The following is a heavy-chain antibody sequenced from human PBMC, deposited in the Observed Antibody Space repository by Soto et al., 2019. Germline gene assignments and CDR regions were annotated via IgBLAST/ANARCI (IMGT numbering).Heavy chain of an antibody. D-gene: IGHD3-10*01. J-gene: IGHJ4*02. CDR2: IIPIFGTA. CDR1: GGTFSSYA. Sequence: SVKVSCKASGGTFSSYAISWVRQAPGQGLEWMGGIIPIFGTANYAQKFQGRVTITADESTSTAYMELSNLRSEDTAVYYCASRIRAGYFDYWGQGTLVTVSS. V-gene: IGHV1-69*13. CDR3: ASRIRAGYFDY.